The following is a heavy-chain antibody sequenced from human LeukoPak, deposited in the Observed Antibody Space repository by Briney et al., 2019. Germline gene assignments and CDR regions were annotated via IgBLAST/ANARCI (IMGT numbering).Heavy chain of an antibody. CDR1: GGSISSSSYY. J-gene: IGHJ5*02. D-gene: IGHD3-10*01. V-gene: IGHV4-39*01. Sequence: SETLSLTCTVSGGSISSSSYYWGWIRQPPGKGLEWIGSIYYSGSTYYNPSLKSRVTISVDTSKNQFSLKLSSVTAADTAVYYCARGQAFLWFGELSKTNNWFDPWGQGTLVTVSS. CDR3: ARGQAFLWFGELSKTNNWFDP. CDR2: IYYSGST.